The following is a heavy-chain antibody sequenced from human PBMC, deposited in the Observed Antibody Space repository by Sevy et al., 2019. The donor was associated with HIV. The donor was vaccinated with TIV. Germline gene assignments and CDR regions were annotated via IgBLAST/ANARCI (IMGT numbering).Heavy chain of an antibody. J-gene: IGHJ6*02. CDR1: GFTFSSYS. CDR3: AREGCSSTSCYYYYYGMDV. D-gene: IGHD2-2*01. V-gene: IGHV3-21*01. Sequence: GESLKISCAASGFTFSSYSMNWVRQAPGKGLEWVSSISSSSTYIYYADSVKGRFTISRDNAKNSLYLQMNSLRAEDTAVYYCAREGCSSTSCYYYYYGMDVWGQGTTVTVSS. CDR2: ISSSSTYI.